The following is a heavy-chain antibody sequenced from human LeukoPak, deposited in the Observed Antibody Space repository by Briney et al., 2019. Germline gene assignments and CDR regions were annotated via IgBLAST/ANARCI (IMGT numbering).Heavy chain of an antibody. CDR2: ISYDGSNK. CDR3: ARDQQSWFSGSIDY. D-gene: IGHD3-10*01. J-gene: IGHJ4*02. Sequence: GGSLRLSCAASGFTFSSYAMHWVRQAPGKRLEWVAVISYDGSNKYYADSVKGRFTISRDNSKNTLYLQMNSLRAEDTAVYFCARDQQSWFSGSIDYWGQGTLVTVSS. V-gene: IGHV3-30-3*01. CDR1: GFTFSSYA.